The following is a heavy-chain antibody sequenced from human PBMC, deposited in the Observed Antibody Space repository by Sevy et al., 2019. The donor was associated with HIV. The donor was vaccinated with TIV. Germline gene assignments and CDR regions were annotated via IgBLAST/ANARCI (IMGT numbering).Heavy chain of an antibody. D-gene: IGHD2-15*01. CDR3: AKDIAQKKYCSGGSCYSWNAFDI. CDR2: ISWNSGSI. V-gene: IGHV3-9*01. J-gene: IGHJ3*02. Sequence: GGSLRLSCAASGFTFDDYAMHWVRQAPGKGLEWVSGISWNSGSIGYADSVKGRFTISRDNAKNSLYLQMNTLRAEDTALYYCAKDIAQKKYCSGGSCYSWNAFDIWGQGTMVTVSS. CDR1: GFTFDDYA.